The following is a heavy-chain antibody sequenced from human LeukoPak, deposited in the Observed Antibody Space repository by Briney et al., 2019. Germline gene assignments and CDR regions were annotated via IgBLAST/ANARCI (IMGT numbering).Heavy chain of an antibody. Sequence: QPGGSLRLSCAASGFTFSSYSMNWVRQAPGKGLEWVSGINWNGGSTGYADSVKGRFTISRDNAKNSLYLQMNSLRAEDTALYHCARFYDSSEGYYFDYWGQGTLVIVSS. CDR3: ARFYDSSEGYYFDY. CDR1: GFTFSSYS. J-gene: IGHJ4*02. CDR2: INWNGGST. V-gene: IGHV3-20*01. D-gene: IGHD3-22*01.